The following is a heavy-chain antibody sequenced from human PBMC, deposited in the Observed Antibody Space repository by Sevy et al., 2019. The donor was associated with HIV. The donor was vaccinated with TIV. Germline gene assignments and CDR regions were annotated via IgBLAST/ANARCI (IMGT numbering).Heavy chain of an antibody. CDR1: GLTFDDYT. CDR2: ISWDGGST. CDR3: AKMARGWYYFDY. Sequence: GGSLRLSCAASGLTFDDYTMHWVRQAPGKGLEWVSLISWDGGSTYYADSVKGRFTISRDNSKNSLYLQMNSLRTEDTALYDCAKMARGWYYFDYWGQGTLVTVSS. D-gene: IGHD6-19*01. V-gene: IGHV3-43*01. J-gene: IGHJ4*02.